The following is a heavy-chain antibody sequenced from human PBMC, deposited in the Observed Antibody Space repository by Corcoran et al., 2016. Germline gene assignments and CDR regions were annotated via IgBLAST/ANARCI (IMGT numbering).Heavy chain of an antibody. J-gene: IGHJ4*02. V-gene: IGHV1-3*01. CDR2: INAGNGKS. D-gene: IGHD6-6*01. Sequence: QVPLVQSGAEVKEPGASVKVSCKASGYTFTNYAVHWVRQAPGQRLEWMAWINAGNGKSKYSQKFQDRVTITRDTSANTAYMEMSRLRSEDTAVYYCARGRLSSSSVLYYLDYWGQGTLVTVSS. CDR3: ARGRLSSSSVLYYLDY. CDR1: GYTFTNYA.